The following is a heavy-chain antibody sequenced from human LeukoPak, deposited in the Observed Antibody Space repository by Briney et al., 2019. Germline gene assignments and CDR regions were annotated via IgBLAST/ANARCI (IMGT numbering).Heavy chain of an antibody. CDR1: GGTFSSYA. Sequence: SVKVSCKASGGTFSSYAISWVRQAPGQGLEWMGGIIPIFGAANYAQKFQGRVTITADRSTSTAYMELRSLRSDDTAVYYCAREMGDAFDIWGQGTMVTVSS. CDR2: IIPIFGAA. CDR3: AREMGDAFDI. J-gene: IGHJ3*02. V-gene: IGHV1-69*06. D-gene: IGHD1-26*01.